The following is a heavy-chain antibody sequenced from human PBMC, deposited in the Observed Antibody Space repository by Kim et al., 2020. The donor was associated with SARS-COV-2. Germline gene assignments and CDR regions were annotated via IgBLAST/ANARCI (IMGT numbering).Heavy chain of an antibody. V-gene: IGHV4-34*01. Sequence: SETLSLTCAVYGGSFSGYYWSWIRQPPGKGLEWIGEINHSGSTNYNPSLKSRVTISVDTSKNQFSLKLSSVTAADTAVYYCARGPGGSGSYLGGWYAFDIWGQGTMVTVSS. CDR1: GGSFSGYY. J-gene: IGHJ3*02. CDR2: INHSGST. CDR3: ARGPGGSGSYLGGWYAFDI. D-gene: IGHD3-10*01.